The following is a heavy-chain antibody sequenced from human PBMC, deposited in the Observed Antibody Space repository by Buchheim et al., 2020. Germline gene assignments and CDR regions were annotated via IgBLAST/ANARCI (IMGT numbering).Heavy chain of an antibody. V-gene: IGHV3-74*01. J-gene: IGHJ4*02. D-gene: IGHD3-10*01. Sequence: VQLVESGGGLVQPGGSLRLSCAASGFTFSNYWMHWVRHAPGKGLVWVSRISNEGSSITYADSVKGRFSISRDNAKNTLYLQMNSLRAEDTAVYFCARDPHTYASGSQDCWGQGTL. CDR1: GFTFSNYW. CDR2: ISNEGSSI. CDR3: ARDPHTYASGSQDC.